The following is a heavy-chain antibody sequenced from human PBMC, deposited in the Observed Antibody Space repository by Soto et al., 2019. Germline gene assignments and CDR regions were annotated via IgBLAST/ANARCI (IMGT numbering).Heavy chain of an antibody. CDR2: IYSGGST. D-gene: IGHD3-22*01. V-gene: IGHV3-53*01. J-gene: IGHJ3*01. Sequence: EVQLVESGGGLIQPGGSLRLSCAASGFTFSSNDMNWVRQAPGKGLECVSLIYSGGSTYYADSVKGRFTISRDNSKNTLYLQMSSLRAEDTAVYYCASSPLLPGAPWGQGTMVTVSS. CDR3: ASSPLLPGAP. CDR1: GFTFSSND.